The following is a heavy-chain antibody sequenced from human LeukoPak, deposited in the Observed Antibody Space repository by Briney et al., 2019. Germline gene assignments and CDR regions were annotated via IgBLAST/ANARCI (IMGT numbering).Heavy chain of an antibody. V-gene: IGHV3-48*03. D-gene: IGHD6-13*01. Sequence: GGSLRLSCAASGFTFSSYEMNWVRQAPGKGLEWVSYISSSGSTIYYADSVKGRFTISRDNAKNSLYLQMNSLRAEDTAVYYCARVQQQLAHYDYWGQGTLVTVSS. CDR2: ISSSGSTI. CDR3: ARVQQQLAHYDY. CDR1: GFTFSSYE. J-gene: IGHJ4*02.